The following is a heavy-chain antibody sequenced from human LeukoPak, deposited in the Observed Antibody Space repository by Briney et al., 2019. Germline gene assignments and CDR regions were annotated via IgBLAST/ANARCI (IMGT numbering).Heavy chain of an antibody. J-gene: IGHJ4*02. CDR3: PSDHNYDFDN. CDR2: IGIDSGNK. D-gene: IGHD1-1*01. Sequence: PAVSLRFSCTASGFPFNHYNMGGIRHAQGKEVDWISYIGIDSGNKKYAGSVRGRFTVSADTDKNYLFLKTDKERVEDTAVYCCPSDHNYDFDNWGQGTLVPVSS. V-gene: IGHV3-11*06. CDR1: GFPFNHYN.